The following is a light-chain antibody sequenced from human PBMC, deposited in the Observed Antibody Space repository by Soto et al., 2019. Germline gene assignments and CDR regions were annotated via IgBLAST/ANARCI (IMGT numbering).Light chain of an antibody. Sequence: DIQMTQSPSSLSASVGDRVTITCRASQSISSYLNWYQQKPGKAPKLLIYAASSLQSGVPSRFSGSGSGTDFTLTISSLQPEDFGTYFCQHHNSYSQTFGQGTKV. V-gene: IGKV1-39*01. J-gene: IGKJ1*01. CDR1: QSISSY. CDR3: QHHNSYSQT. CDR2: AAS.